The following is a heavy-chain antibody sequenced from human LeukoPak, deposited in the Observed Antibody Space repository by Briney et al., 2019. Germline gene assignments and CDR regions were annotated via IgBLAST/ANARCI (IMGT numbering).Heavy chain of an antibody. Sequence: ASVKVSCKASGYTFTSYDINWVRQAPGQGLEWMGMFYPRDGSTSYAQKFQGRVTVTRDTSTSTVHMELSGLRSEDTAVYYCARDQEGFDYWGQGTLVTVSS. CDR3: ARDQEGFDY. CDR1: GYTFTSYD. CDR2: FYPRDGST. J-gene: IGHJ4*02. V-gene: IGHV1-46*01.